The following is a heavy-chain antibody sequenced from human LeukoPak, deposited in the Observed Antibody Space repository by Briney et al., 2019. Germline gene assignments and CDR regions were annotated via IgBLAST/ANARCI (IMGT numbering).Heavy chain of an antibody. CDR1: GFTFSSYG. V-gene: IGHV3-30*18. J-gene: IGHJ3*02. CDR3: AKSPGYSSSWYRPFDI. CDR2: ISYDGSNK. D-gene: IGHD6-13*01. Sequence: GGSLRLSCAASGFTFSSYGMHWVRQAPGKGLEWVAVISYDGSNKYYADSVKGRFTISRDNSKNTLYLQMNSLRAEDTAVYYCAKSPGYSSSWYRPFDIWGQGTMVTVSS.